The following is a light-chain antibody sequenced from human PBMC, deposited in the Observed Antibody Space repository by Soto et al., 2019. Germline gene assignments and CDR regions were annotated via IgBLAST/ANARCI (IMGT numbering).Light chain of an antibody. Sequence: QAVVTQEASFSVSPGGTVTLTCGLNSGSVSTSHYPIWYQQTPGQPPRTLILNIESRPSGVPERFSGTIIGRRAALTITGAQSEDESDYYCMLSVGTGVWGFGGGTKRTVL. V-gene: IGLV8-61*01. CDR2: NIE. J-gene: IGLJ2*01. CDR3: MLSVGTGVWG. CDR1: SGSVSTSHY.